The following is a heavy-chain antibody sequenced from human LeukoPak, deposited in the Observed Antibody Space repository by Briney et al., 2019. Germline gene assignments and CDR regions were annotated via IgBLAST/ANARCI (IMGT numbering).Heavy chain of an antibody. D-gene: IGHD6-6*01. J-gene: IGHJ5*02. CDR3: AKMSSSSNWFDP. CDR1: GGSISSYY. Sequence: MPSETLSLTCTVSGGSISSYYWSWIRQPPGKGLEWIGYIYYSGSTNYNPSLKSRVTISVDRSKNQLSLKLTSVTAADTAVYFCAKMSSSSNWFDPWGQGTLVTVSS. V-gene: IGHV4-59*12. CDR2: IYYSGST.